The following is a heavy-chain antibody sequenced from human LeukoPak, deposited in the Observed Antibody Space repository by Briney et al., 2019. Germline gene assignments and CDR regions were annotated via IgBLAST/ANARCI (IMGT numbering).Heavy chain of an antibody. J-gene: IGHJ6*02. CDR3: ARDLTRYYGMDV. CDR1: GFTFSTYS. V-gene: IGHV3-48*04. CDR2: ITSSSSTM. Sequence: GGSLRLSCAASGFTFSTYSMNWVRQAPGKGLEWVSYITSSSSTMFYADSVKGRFTISRDNARNSLYLQMNSLRAEDTAVYYCARDLTRYYGMDVWGQGTTVTVSS.